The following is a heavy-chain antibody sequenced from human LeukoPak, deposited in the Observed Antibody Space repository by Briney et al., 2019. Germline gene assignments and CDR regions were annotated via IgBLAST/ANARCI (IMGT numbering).Heavy chain of an antibody. D-gene: IGHD3-3*01. CDR1: GGSISSYY. J-gene: IGHJ4*02. CDR2: IYYSGST. V-gene: IGHV4-59*01. CDR3: ARQGGEGFWSGYYYYYFDY. Sequence: SETLSLTCTVSGGSISSYYWSWIRQPPGKGLEWIGYIYYSGSTNYNPSLKSRVTISVGTSKNQFSLKLSSVTAADTAVYYCARQGGEGFWSGYYYYYFDYWGQGTLVTVSS.